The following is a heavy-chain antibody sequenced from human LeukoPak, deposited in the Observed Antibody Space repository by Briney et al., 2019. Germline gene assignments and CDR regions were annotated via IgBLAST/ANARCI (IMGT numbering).Heavy chain of an antibody. J-gene: IGHJ4*02. D-gene: IGHD3-22*01. CDR2: ISADNGNT. V-gene: IGHV1-18*01. CDR1: GYTFTSYG. CDR3: AINYYDSSGYYYRYFDY. Sequence: GASVKVSCKASGYTFTSYGISWVRQAPGQGLEWMGWISADNGNTNYAQKLQGRVTMTTDTSTSTAYMELRSLRSDDTAVYYCAINYYDSSGYYYRYFDYWGQGTLVTVSS.